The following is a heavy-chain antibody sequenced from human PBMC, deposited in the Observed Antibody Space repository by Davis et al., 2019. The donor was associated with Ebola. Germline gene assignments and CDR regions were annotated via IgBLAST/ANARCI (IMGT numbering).Heavy chain of an antibody. Sequence: GESLKISCAASSFPFPSYWMHWVRQTPGKGLVWVSRINTDGSFTDYADSVKGRFTISRDNSKNTLYLQMNNLRVEDTAVYYCAKEDYSSSSRSDHSYFFGMDVWGQGTTVSVSS. J-gene: IGHJ6*02. D-gene: IGHD6-6*01. V-gene: IGHV3-74*01. CDR2: INTDGSFT. CDR3: AKEDYSSSSRSDHSYFFGMDV. CDR1: SFPFPSYW.